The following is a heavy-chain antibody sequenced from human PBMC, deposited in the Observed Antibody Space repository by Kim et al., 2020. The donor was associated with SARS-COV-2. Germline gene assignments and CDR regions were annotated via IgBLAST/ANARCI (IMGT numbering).Heavy chain of an antibody. Sequence: ASVKVSCKASGYTFTGYYMHWVRQAPGQGLEWMGRINPNSGGTNYAQKFQGRVTMTRDTSISTAYMELSRLRSDDTAVYYCARALPEYSYGYGLFDPWGQGTLVTVSS. CDR3: ARALPEYSYGYGLFDP. D-gene: IGHD5-18*01. CDR2: INPNSGGT. CDR1: GYTFTGYY. J-gene: IGHJ5*02. V-gene: IGHV1-2*06.